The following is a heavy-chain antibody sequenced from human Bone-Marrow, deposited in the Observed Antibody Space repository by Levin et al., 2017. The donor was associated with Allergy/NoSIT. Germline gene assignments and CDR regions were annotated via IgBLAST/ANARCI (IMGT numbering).Heavy chain of an antibody. V-gene: IGHV3-11*01. CDR2: VTGSGNTI. CDR1: GFKFRDHY. J-gene: IGHJ4*02. CDR3: ASGGYSGFQIDY. D-gene: IGHD3-10*01. Sequence: GESLKISCAASGFKFRDHYMSWIRQAPGKGLEWISYVTGSGNTIYTADSLKGRFTISRDNAKNSVFLQMNSLRVDDTAIYYCASGGYSGFQIDYWGPGTLVTVSS.